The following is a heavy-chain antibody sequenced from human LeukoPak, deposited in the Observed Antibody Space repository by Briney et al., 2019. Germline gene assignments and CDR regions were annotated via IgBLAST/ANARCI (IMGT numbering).Heavy chain of an antibody. CDR1: GDSVSDNSAA. CDR3: ARGFPDTFDY. V-gene: IGHV6-1*01. J-gene: IGHJ4*02. Sequence: SQTLSLTCAISGDSVSDNSAAWNWIRQSPSRGIEWLGRTYYRSKWYNEYAVSVRSRITINADTSMNQFSLQLNSVTPEDTAVYYCARGFPDTFDYWGQGTLVTVSS. CDR2: TYYRSKWYN. D-gene: IGHD1-14*01.